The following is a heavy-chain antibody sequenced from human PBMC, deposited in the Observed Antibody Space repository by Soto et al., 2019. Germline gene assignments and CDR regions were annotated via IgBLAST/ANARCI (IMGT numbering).Heavy chain of an antibody. CDR2: IIPIFGTA. CDR1: GGSFSSYA. Sequence: GTSVKVSCEASGGSFSSYAISWVRQAPGQGLEWMGGIIPIFGTANYAQKFQGRVTITADESTSTAYMELSSLRSEDTAVYYCARASVLYYYGSGSWSDFDYWGQGTLVTVSS. V-gene: IGHV1-69*13. J-gene: IGHJ4*02. D-gene: IGHD3-10*01. CDR3: ARASVLYYYGSGSWSDFDY.